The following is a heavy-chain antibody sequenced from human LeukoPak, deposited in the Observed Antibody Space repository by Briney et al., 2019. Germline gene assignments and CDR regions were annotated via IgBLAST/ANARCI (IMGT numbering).Heavy chain of an antibody. Sequence: GSLRLSCAASGFTFSSYAMHWVRQAPGKGLEWVAVISYDGSNKYYADSVKGRFTISRDNSKNTLYLQMNSLRAEDTAVYYCAREPHAGYSSSWYWYYWGQGTLATVSS. CDR2: ISYDGSNK. J-gene: IGHJ4*02. CDR1: GFTFSSYA. V-gene: IGHV3-30-3*01. D-gene: IGHD6-13*01. CDR3: AREPHAGYSSSWYWYY.